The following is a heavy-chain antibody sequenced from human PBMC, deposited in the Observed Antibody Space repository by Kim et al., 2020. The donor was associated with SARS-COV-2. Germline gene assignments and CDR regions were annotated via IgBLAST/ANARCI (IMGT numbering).Heavy chain of an antibody. CDR2: ISSSSSYI. Sequence: GGSLRLSCAASGFTFSSYSMNWVRQAPGKGLEWVSSISSSSSYIYYADSVKGRFTISRDNAKNSLYLQMNSLRAEDTAVYYCARDENRDPSQNVLRFLARGRNWFDPWGQGTLVTVSS. CDR1: GFTFSSYS. CDR3: ARDENRDPSQNVLRFLARGRNWFDP. J-gene: IGHJ5*02. V-gene: IGHV3-21*01. D-gene: IGHD3-3*01.